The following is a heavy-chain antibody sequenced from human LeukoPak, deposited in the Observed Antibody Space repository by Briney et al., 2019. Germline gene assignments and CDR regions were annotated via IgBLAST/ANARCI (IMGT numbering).Heavy chain of an antibody. V-gene: IGHV3-30*02. CDR1: GFTFSSYG. D-gene: IGHD3-22*01. CDR2: IRYDGSNK. Sequence: GGSLRLSCAASGFTFSSYGMHWVRQAPGKGLEWVAFIRYDGSNKYYADSVKGRFTISRDNSKNTLYLQMNSLRAEDTAVYYCAKEISSGYYYEHIDYWGQGTLVTVSS. CDR3: AKEISSGYYYEHIDY. J-gene: IGHJ4*02.